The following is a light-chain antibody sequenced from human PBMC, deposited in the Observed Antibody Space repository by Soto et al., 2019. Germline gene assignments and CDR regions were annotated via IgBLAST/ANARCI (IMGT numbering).Light chain of an antibody. V-gene: IGKV1-39*01. CDR1: QSVNSY. CDR2: AST. J-gene: IGKJ2*01. CDR3: QQSYSSLYA. Sequence: DVQVTQSPSSLSASVGDRVTVTCRTSQSVNSYLNWYQQKPGRTPKLRTYASTNLQSGVPTRFSGGRCGTYFSLTISSLEPEDFATYYCQQSYSSLYAFGQGTKLEIK.